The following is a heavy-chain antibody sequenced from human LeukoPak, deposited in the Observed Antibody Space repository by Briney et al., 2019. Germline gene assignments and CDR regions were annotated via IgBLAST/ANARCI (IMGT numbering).Heavy chain of an antibody. Sequence: GGSLRLSCAASGFTFSNYAMSWVRQAPGEGLQWVSAISGGGGNTYNADSVKGRSTISRDNSKNTLYLQMNSLRAEDTAVYYCAKGRYGGESGYFDYWGQGTLVTVSS. D-gene: IGHD4-23*01. J-gene: IGHJ4*02. V-gene: IGHV3-23*01. CDR1: GFTFSNYA. CDR3: AKGRYGGESGYFDY. CDR2: ISGGGGNT.